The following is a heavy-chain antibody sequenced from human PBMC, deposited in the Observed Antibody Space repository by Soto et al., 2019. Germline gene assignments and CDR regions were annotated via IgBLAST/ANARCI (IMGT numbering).Heavy chain of an antibody. D-gene: IGHD5-12*01. Sequence: VASVKVSCKASGYTFTGYYIHCVRQAPGQGLEWMGWINPNSGGTNYAQKFQGWVTMTRDTSISTAYMELRSLRSDDTAVYYCAREGVAPYYYYGMDVWGQGTPVTVS. CDR3: AREGVAPYYYYGMDV. CDR1: GYTFTGYY. J-gene: IGHJ6*02. CDR2: INPNSGGT. V-gene: IGHV1-2*04.